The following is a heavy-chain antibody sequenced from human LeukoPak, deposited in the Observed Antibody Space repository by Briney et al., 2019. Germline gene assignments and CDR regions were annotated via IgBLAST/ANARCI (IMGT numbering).Heavy chain of an antibody. V-gene: IGHV3-30*18. CDR3: ANGFSRYSSSWFKFLLNYYYYYMDV. CDR1: GFMFSDYY. J-gene: IGHJ6*03. D-gene: IGHD6-13*01. CDR2: ISYDGSNK. Sequence: GGSLRLSCAASGFMFSDYYMSWVRQAPGKGLEWVAVISYDGSNKYYADSVKGRFTISRDNSKNTLNLQMNSLRAEDTAVYYCANGFSRYSSSWFKFLLNYYYYYMDVWGKGTTVTVSS.